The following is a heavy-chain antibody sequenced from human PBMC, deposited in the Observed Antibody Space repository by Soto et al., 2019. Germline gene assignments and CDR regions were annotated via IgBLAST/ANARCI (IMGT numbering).Heavy chain of an antibody. Sequence: QVQLVQSGAEVKKPGSSVKVSCKASGGTFSSYAINWVRQAPGQGLEWMGGIIPIFGTANYAQKFQGRVTITADESTSTAYMELSSLRSEDTAVYYCARDRGYYDSSGYNPYYFDYWGQGTLVTVSS. CDR3: ARDRGYYDSSGYNPYYFDY. CDR1: GGTFSSYA. J-gene: IGHJ4*02. CDR2: IIPIFGTA. V-gene: IGHV1-69*01. D-gene: IGHD3-22*01.